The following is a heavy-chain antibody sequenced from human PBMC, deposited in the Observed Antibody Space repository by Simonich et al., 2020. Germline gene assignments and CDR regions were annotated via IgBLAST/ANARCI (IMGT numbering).Heavy chain of an antibody. CDR2: IKSGGSST. CDR3: AREAGDLWYFDL. V-gene: IGHV3-74*01. D-gene: IGHD7-27*01. J-gene: IGHJ2*01. Sequence: EVQLVESGGGLVQPGGSLRLSCAASGFTFSSYWMHWVRQAPGKGVVWVSRIKSGGSSTGYADSVKVQFTISRDNAKNTLYLQMNSLRAEDTAVYYCAREAGDLWYFDLWGRGTLVTVSS. CDR1: GFTFSSYW.